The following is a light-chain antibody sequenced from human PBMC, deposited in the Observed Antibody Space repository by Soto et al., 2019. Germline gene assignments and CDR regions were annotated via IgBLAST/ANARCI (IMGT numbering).Light chain of an antibody. CDR2: GAS. Sequence: IQLTQSPSSLSASVGDRVTISCRASQGIATFVAWYQQKPGKAPKLLIYGASTLQSGAPSRFSGSGSGTDFTLTISSLQPEDFATYYCQQLNSFPIPFGPGTKVDIK. J-gene: IGKJ3*01. V-gene: IGKV1-9*01. CDR1: QGIATF. CDR3: QQLNSFPIP.